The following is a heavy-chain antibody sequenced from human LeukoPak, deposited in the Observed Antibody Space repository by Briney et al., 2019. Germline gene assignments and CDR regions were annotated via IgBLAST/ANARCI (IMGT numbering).Heavy chain of an antibody. CDR3: ATGTRRWFVS. J-gene: IGHJ5*01. Sequence: ASVKISCKASGYTFTDQFIHWMKQGPGKGLEWVGRVDTEDGDTVYTPQSGGRLKMTADTSAERAYMEVSNLRLDDTAVYYCATGTRRWFVSWGQGTLVTVSS. CDR1: GYTFTDQF. V-gene: IGHV1-69-2*01. CDR2: VDTEDGDT. D-gene: IGHD3/OR15-3a*01.